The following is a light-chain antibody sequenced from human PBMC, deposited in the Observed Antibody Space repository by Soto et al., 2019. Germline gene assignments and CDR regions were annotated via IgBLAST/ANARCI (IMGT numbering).Light chain of an antibody. J-gene: IGLJ1*01. CDR1: SSNIAKNY. Sequence: QSVLTQPPSTSGTPGQRVTISCSGDSSNIAKNYVYWYQQVPGMAPKLLIYSDNQRPSGVPDRFSGSKSGTSASLAISGLRSEDEADIYCAAWDDRLSGYGFGGGTKLTVL. V-gene: IGLV1-47*02. CDR3: AAWDDRLSGYG. CDR2: SDN.